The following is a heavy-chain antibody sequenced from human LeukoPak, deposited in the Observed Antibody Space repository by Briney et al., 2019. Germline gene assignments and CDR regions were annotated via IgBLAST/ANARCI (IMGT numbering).Heavy chain of an antibody. J-gene: IGHJ6*03. CDR1: GFTFSNYA. V-gene: IGHV3-23*01. Sequence: GGSLRLSCAASGFTFSNYAMSWVRQAPGKGLEWVSAISGSGGSTYYADSVKGRFTISRDNSKNTLYLQMNSLRAEDTAVYYCAKDSSGYYHDPYYYYMDVWGKGTTVTVSS. CDR3: AKDSSGYYHDPYYYYMDV. CDR2: ISGSGGST. D-gene: IGHD3-22*01.